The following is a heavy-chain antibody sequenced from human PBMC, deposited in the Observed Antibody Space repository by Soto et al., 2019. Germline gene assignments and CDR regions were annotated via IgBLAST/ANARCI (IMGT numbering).Heavy chain of an antibody. V-gene: IGHV1-2*04. D-gene: IGHD2-2*01. CDR2: INPNSGGT. Sequence: ASVKVSCKASGYTFTGYYMHWVRQAPGQGLEWMGWINPNSGGTNYAQKFQGWVTMTRDTSISTAYMELSRLRSDDTAVYYWAREGGYCSSTSCSDEDYYYYGMDVWG. CDR1: GYTFTGYY. J-gene: IGHJ6*02. CDR3: AREGGYCSSTSCSDEDYYYYGMDV.